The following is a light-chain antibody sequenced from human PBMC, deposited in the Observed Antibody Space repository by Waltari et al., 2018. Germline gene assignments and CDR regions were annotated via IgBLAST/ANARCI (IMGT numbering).Light chain of an antibody. CDR3: ATWDVGLTGWV. J-gene: IGLJ3*02. V-gene: IGLV1-44*01. CDR2: SNK. Sequence: QSVLTQPPSRSGTPGQRVTISCSGSRSIIGTSAVNWYQHVPGMAPKLLIYSNKQRHSGVPDRFSGSKSGTSASLAISGLQSEDEALYSCATWDVGLTGWVFGGGTKLTVL. CDR1: RSIIGTSA.